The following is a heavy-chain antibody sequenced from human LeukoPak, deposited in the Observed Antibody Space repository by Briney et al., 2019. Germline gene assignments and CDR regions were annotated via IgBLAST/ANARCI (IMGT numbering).Heavy chain of an antibody. V-gene: IGHV3-30*03. CDR1: GFTFSHYA. CDR3: ARRYCGGGTCYSAFDI. Sequence: GGSLRLSCAASGFTFSHYAMHWVRQAPGKGLEWVAVISFDGTNKFYADSVKGRFTISRDNSKNALYLQMNSLRAEDTAVFYCARRYCGGGTCYSAFDIWGQGTMVTVSS. CDR2: ISFDGTNK. D-gene: IGHD2-15*01. J-gene: IGHJ3*02.